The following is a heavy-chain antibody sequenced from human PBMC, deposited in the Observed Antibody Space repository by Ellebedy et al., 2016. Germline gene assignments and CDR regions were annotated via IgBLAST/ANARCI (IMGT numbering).Heavy chain of an antibody. D-gene: IGHD6-19*01. CDR3: ARGALQSSGWLFDY. Sequence: GGSLRLSCSASGFTFSDHYMSWFRQAPGKGLEWVSYLSTSVTFTNYADSVKGRFTVSRDNAKNFFYLQMNSLRPEDTAVYYCARGALQSSGWLFDYWGQGVRVTVSS. CDR1: GFTFSDHY. CDR2: LSTSVTFT. V-gene: IGHV3-11*06. J-gene: IGHJ4*02.